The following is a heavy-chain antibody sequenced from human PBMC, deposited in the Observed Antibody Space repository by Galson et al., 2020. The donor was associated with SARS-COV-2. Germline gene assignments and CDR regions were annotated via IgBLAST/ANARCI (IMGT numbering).Heavy chain of an antibody. CDR3: ASVPLVYYYNMDV. Sequence: SQTLSLTCAVYGGSFSGYYWSWIRQPPVKGLEWIGEINHSGSTNYNPSLKSRVTISVDTSKNQFSLKLSSVTAADTAVYYCASVPLVYYYNMDVWGKGTTVTVSS. CDR2: INHSGST. J-gene: IGHJ6*03. V-gene: IGHV4-34*01. D-gene: IGHD6-6*01. CDR1: GGSFSGYY.